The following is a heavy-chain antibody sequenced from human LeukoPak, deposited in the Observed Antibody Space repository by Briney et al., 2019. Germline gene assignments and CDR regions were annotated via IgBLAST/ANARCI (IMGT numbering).Heavy chain of an antibody. Sequence: PGGPLRLSCRVSGFTFNTCWMHWVRQAPGKGLVWVSRMNNDGRVISYADSVKGRFTISRDNAKNTLYLQMNSLRAEDTAVYYCAREFEATGFWALDYWGQGTLVTASS. D-gene: IGHD3-16*01. CDR3: AREFEATGFWALDY. CDR1: GFTFNTCW. V-gene: IGHV3-74*01. J-gene: IGHJ4*02. CDR2: MNNDGRVI.